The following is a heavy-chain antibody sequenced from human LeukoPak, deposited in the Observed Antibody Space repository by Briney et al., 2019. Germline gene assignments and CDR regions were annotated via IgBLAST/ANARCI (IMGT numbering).Heavy chain of an antibody. CDR2: IYHSGST. Sequence: SETLSLTCTVSGGSISSYYWSWIRQPPGKGLEWIGYIYHSGSTNHNPSLKSRVTISVDTSKNQFSLKLSSVTAADTAVYYCARGAFYFDFWGQGTLVTVSS. V-gene: IGHV4-59*01. J-gene: IGHJ4*02. CDR3: ARGAFYFDF. CDR1: GGSISSYY.